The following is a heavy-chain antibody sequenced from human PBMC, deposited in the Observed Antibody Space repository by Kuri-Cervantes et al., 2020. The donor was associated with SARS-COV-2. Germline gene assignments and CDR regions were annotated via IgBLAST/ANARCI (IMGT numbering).Heavy chain of an antibody. D-gene: IGHD6-13*01. CDR3: ARGYEARYSSSWYLDY. Sequence: GESLKISCAASGFTFTNVWMNWVRQGPGKGLEWVGRIKSKTDGGTTDYAAPVKGRFTISRDDSKNTVYLQMNSLRAEDTAVYYCARGYEARYSSSWYLDYWGQGTLVTVSS. CDR1: GFTFTNVW. CDR2: IKSKTDGGTT. V-gene: IGHV3-15*07. J-gene: IGHJ4*02.